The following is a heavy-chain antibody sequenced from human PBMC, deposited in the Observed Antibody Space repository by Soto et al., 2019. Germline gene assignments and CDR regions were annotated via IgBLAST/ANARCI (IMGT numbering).Heavy chain of an antibody. J-gene: IGHJ4*02. V-gene: IGHV3-23*01. CDR1: GFTFSSYA. CDR2: ISGSGGST. Sequence: GGSLRLSCAASGFTFSSYAMSWVRQAPGKGLEWVSAISGSGGSTYYADSVKGRLTISRDNSKITLYLQMNSLRAEDTAVYYCAKGFSYAGYDPFDYWGQGTLVTVSS. D-gene: IGHD5-12*01. CDR3: AKGFSYAGYDPFDY.